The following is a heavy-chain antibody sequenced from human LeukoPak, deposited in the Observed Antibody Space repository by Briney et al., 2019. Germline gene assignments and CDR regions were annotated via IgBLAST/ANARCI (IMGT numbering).Heavy chain of an antibody. CDR1: GGSFSGYY. Sequence: SETLSLTCAVYGGSFSGYYWSWIRQPPGKGLEWIGEINHSGSTNYNPSLKSRVTISVDTSKNQFSLKLSSVTAADTAVYYCARRKTGDMIRGVIITRNNWGQGTLVTVSS. CDR2: INHSGST. D-gene: IGHD3-10*01. V-gene: IGHV4-34*01. CDR3: ARRKTGDMIRGVIITRNN. J-gene: IGHJ4*02.